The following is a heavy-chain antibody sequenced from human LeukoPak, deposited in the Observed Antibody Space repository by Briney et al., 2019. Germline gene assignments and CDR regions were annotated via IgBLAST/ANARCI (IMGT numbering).Heavy chain of an antibody. CDR3: ARGTYGGNFDY. V-gene: IGHV1-8*01. J-gene: IGHJ4*02. Sequence: ASVKVSCKASGYTFTSYDIHWVRQATGQGLEWMGWLNPNSGHTAYAQKFEGRVAMTRTTSISTAYMELSSLRSEDTAVYYCARGTYGGNFDYWGQGTLVTVSS. CDR2: LNPNSGHT. D-gene: IGHD4-23*01. CDR1: GYTFTSYD.